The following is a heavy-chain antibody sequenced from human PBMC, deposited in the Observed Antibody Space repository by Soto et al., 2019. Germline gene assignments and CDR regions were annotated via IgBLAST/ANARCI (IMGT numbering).Heavy chain of an antibody. V-gene: IGHV1-69*02. CDR3: ARVSCGGDSFAFAI. J-gene: IGHJ3*02. Sequence: QVQLVQSGAEVKKPGSSVKVSCKASGGTFSSCSIIWVRQAPGQGLEWLGRIIPILDVTNFAQKFQGRATLTADKSTNTAYMELSSLRSEDTAMYYCARVSCGGDSFAFAIWGQGTMVTVSS. CDR1: GGTFSSCS. D-gene: IGHD2-21*02. CDR2: IIPILDVT.